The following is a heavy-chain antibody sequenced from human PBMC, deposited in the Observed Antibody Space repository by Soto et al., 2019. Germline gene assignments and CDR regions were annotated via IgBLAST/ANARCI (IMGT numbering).Heavy chain of an antibody. CDR3: ARERRDDHKKRRQPYALDV. D-gene: IGHD2-2*01. CDR1: GFTFSDYY. CDR2: ISLPSTYT. V-gene: IGHV3-11*06. Sequence: QVHLVESGGGFVKPGGSLRLSCEASGFTFSDYYMGWVRQAPGRGLEWVADISLPSTYTNYADSVKGRFSIYRDNAKSSLFLQMDSLRVDDSALYYCARERRDDHKKRRQPYALDVWGQGTTVTVSS. J-gene: IGHJ6*02.